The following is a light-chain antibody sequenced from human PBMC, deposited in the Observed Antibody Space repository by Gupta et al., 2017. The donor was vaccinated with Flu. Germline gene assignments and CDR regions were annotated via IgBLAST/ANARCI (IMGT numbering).Light chain of an antibody. Sequence: DIQMTQSPSSLSASVGDRVTITCRASQSISSYLNWYQQKPGKAPKLLIYAASSLQSGVPSRFSGSGSGTDFTLTISSPQPEDFATYYCQQSYSNPVTFGQGTRLEIK. J-gene: IGKJ5*01. V-gene: IGKV1-39*01. CDR1: QSISSY. CDR3: QQSYSNPVT. CDR2: AAS.